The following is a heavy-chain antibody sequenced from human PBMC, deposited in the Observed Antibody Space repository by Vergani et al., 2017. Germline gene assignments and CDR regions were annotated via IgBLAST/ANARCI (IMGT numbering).Heavy chain of an antibody. CDR3: AREDWGSGSYCSDY. D-gene: IGHD3-10*01. V-gene: IGHV1-69*12. CDR1: GGPSSSYA. J-gene: IGHJ4*02. Sequence: QVQLVQSGAEVKKPGSSVKVSCKASGGPSSSYAISWVRQAPGQGLEWMGGIIPIFGTANYAQKFQGRVTITADESTSTAYMELSSLRSEDTAVYYCAREDWGSGSYCSDYWGQGTLVTVSS. CDR2: IIPIFGTA.